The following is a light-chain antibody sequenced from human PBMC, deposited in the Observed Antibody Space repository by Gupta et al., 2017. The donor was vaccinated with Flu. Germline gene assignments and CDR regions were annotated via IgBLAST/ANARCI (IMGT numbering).Light chain of an antibody. V-gene: IGKV3-11*01. CDR3: QHRSNWPLYG. CDR2: ATS. Sequence: EIVLTQSPATLSLSPGERATLSCRASQSVSTHLAWYQQKPGQAPRLLIYATSNRATGIPARFSGSGSGTDFTLTISSLEPEDFAVYYCQHRSNWPLYGFGQGTKLEIK. CDR1: QSVSTH. J-gene: IGKJ2*03.